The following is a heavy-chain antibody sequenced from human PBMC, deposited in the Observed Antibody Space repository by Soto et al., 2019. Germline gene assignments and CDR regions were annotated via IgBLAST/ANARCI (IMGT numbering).Heavy chain of an antibody. Sequence: PSQTLSLTCAISGDSFSSNSAAWNWIRQSPSRGLEWLGRTYYRSKWYNDYAVSVKSRITINPDTSKNQFSLQLNSVTPEDTAVYYCARDGRIAVAGYYYYYGMDVWGQGTTVTVSS. V-gene: IGHV6-1*01. D-gene: IGHD6-19*01. CDR2: TYYRSKWYN. J-gene: IGHJ6*02. CDR3: ARDGRIAVAGYYYYYGMDV. CDR1: GDSFSSNSAA.